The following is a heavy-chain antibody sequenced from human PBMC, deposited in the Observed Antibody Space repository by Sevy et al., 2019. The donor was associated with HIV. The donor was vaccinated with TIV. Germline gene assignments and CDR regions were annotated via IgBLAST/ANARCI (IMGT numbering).Heavy chain of an antibody. D-gene: IGHD6-6*01. Sequence: ASVKVSCKASGYTFTGYYMHWVRQAPGQGLEWMGRINPNSGGTNYAQKFQGRVTMTRDTSISTAYMELSRLRSDDTAVYYCARDKIAAPTNYYYYGMDVWGQGTTVTVSS. V-gene: IGHV1-2*06. CDR2: INPNSGGT. CDR3: ARDKIAAPTNYYYYGMDV. CDR1: GYTFTGYY. J-gene: IGHJ6*02.